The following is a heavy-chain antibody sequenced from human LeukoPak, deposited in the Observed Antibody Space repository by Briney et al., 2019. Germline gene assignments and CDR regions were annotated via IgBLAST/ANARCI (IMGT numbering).Heavy chain of an antibody. CDR3: ARGKSYDFWSGYLDY. CDR1: GGTFSSYA. V-gene: IGHV1-69*13. D-gene: IGHD3-3*01. J-gene: IGHJ4*02. CDR2: IIPIFGTA. Sequence: ASVKVSCKASGGTFSSYAISWVRQSPGQGLEWMGGIIPIFGTANYAQKFQGRVTITADESTSTAYMELSSLRSEDTAVYYCARGKSYDFWSGYLDYWGQGTLVTVSS.